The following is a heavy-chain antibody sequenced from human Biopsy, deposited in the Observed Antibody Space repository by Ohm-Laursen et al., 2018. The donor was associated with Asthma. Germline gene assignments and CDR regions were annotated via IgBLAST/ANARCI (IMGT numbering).Heavy chain of an antibody. Sequence: SLRLSCAASGFVFSQCGMHWVRQAPGKGLEWVALISSDGHNKYYKDSVKGRFTISRDNSKLRLYLEINSLRVEDSAVHYCARESGQDSGGTGAFDRWGQGIMVAVSS. CDR3: ARESGQDSGGTGAFDR. J-gene: IGHJ3*02. V-gene: IGHV3-30*03. D-gene: IGHD4-23*01. CDR1: GFVFSQCG. CDR2: ISSDGHNK.